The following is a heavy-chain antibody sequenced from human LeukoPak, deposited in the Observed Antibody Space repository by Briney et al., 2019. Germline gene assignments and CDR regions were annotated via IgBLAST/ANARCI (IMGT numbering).Heavy chain of an antibody. Sequence: PSETLSLTCAVYGGSFSGYYWSWIRQPPGKGLEWIGEINHSGSTNDNPSLERRVTISVDTSKNQFSLKLSSVTAADTAVYYCARGHARRRITIFGVAPRTFDIWGRGTMVTVSS. V-gene: IGHV4-34*01. D-gene: IGHD3-3*01. CDR3: ARGHARRRITIFGVAPRTFDI. CDR1: GGSFSGYY. CDR2: INHSGST. J-gene: IGHJ3*02.